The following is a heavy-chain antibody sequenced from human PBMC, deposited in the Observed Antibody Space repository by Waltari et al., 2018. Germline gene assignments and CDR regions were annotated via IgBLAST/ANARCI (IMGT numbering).Heavy chain of an antibody. D-gene: IGHD5-12*01. CDR1: GFAFSSYW. J-gene: IGHJ4*02. Sequence: EVQLVESGGDLVQPGGSLRLSCAASGFAFSSYWMHWVRQTPGKGLGWCSRIYTAASYTYYADSGKGRFTISRDNAKNTLYLQMNSLRVEDTAVYYCTRGGVGYGNFEYWGLGTLVTVSS. CDR2: IYTAASYT. V-gene: IGHV3-74*01. CDR3: TRGGVGYGNFEY.